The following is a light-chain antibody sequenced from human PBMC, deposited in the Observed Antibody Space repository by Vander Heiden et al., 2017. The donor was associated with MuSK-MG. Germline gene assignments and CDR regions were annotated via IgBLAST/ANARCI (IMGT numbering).Light chain of an antibody. CDR2: ANR. CDR1: SSNLGAGYD. V-gene: IGLV1-40*01. Sequence: QSVLTPPPSVSGAPGPRVTFSCTGRSSNLGAGYDVSCYQCFPGTATKLIIDANRNRPSGVPDRFSGSESGTSASLAITGLQAEDEADYYCQSYDSSLSTWVFGGGTKLTVL. J-gene: IGLJ3*02. CDR3: QSYDSSLSTWV.